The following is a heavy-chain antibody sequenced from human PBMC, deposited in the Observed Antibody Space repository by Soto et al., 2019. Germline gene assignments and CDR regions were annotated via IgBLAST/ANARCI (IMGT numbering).Heavy chain of an antibody. Sequence: PSETLSLTCAVYGGSFSGYYWSWIRQPPGKGLEWIGEINHSGSTNYNPSLKSRVTISVDTSKNQFSLKLSSVTAADTAVYYCARDATYYDFWSGYHYYYGMDVWGQGTTVTVS. J-gene: IGHJ6*02. CDR1: GGSFSGYY. D-gene: IGHD3-3*01. CDR3: ARDATYYDFWSGYHYYYGMDV. CDR2: INHSGST. V-gene: IGHV4-34*01.